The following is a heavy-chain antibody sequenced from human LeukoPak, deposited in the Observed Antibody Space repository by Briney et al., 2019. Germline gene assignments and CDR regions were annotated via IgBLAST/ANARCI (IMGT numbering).Heavy chain of an antibody. Sequence: SETLSLTCTLSAGSMNPYYWSGIRQSAEKALQWIGQIYASGTTKYNPSLQSRVAMSVDMSKQQFSLNLASMTAADRAGYFCARDQGYTYGQTHYFDFWGKGTTVTVSS. CDR3: ARDQGYTYGQTHYFDF. V-gene: IGHV4-4*07. CDR1: AGSMNPYY. D-gene: IGHD5-18*01. CDR2: IYASGTT. J-gene: IGHJ6*04.